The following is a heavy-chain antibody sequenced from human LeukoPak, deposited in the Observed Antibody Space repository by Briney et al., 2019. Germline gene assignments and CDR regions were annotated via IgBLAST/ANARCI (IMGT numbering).Heavy chain of an antibody. CDR1: GGSFSGYY. Sequence: SETLSLTCAVYGGSFSGYYWSWIRQPPGKGLEWIGEINHSGSTNYNPSLKSRVTISVDTSKNQFSLKLSSVTAADTAVYYCARGYYGSGSSDFDYWGQGTLVTVSS. J-gene: IGHJ4*02. V-gene: IGHV4-34*01. CDR2: INHSGST. D-gene: IGHD3-10*01. CDR3: ARGYYGSGSSDFDY.